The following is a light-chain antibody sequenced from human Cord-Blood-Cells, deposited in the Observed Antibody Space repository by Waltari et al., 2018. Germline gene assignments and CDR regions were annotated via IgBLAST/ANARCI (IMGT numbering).Light chain of an antibody. V-gene: IGLV2-8*01. CDR2: EVS. Sequence: QSALTQPPSASGSPGQSVTISCTGTSSDVGGYNYVSWYQQHPGKAPKLMIYEVSKRPAGFPDRFSCSKSCNTASLTVSGLQAEDESDYYCSSYAGSNNYVFGTGTKVTVL. CDR1: SSDVGGYNY. J-gene: IGLJ1*01. CDR3: SSYAGSNNYV.